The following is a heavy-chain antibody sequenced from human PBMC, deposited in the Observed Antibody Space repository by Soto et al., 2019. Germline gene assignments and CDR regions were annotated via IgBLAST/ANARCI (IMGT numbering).Heavy chain of an antibody. CDR2: IIPIFGTA. J-gene: IGHJ4*02. V-gene: IGHV1-69*13. CDR1: GGTFSSYA. Sequence: GASVKVSCKASGGTFSSYAISWVRQAPGQGLEWMGGIIPIFGTANYAQKFQGRVTITADESTSTAYMELSSLRSEDTAVYYCARDRRIGWTVELRRAIWYYFDYWGQGTLVTVSS. D-gene: IGHD1-7*01. CDR3: ARDRRIGWTVELRRAIWYYFDY.